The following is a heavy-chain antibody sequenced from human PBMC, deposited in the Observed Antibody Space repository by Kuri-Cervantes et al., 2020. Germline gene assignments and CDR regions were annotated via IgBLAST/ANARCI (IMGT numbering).Heavy chain of an antibody. D-gene: IGHD4-23*01. CDR3: ARDPVGNNWFDP. CDR2: INPSNGDT. V-gene: IGHV1-3*01. Sequence: ASVKVSCKASGYTFTNYLMHWVRQAPGQRLEWMGWINPSNGDTFYSRKFQGRVTITRDTSATTAYMELSRLRSDDTAVYYCARDPVGNNWFDPWGQGTLVTVSS. J-gene: IGHJ5*02. CDR1: GYTFTNYL.